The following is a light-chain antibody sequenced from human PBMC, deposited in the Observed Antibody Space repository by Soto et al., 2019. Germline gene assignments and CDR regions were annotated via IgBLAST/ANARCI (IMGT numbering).Light chain of an antibody. CDR2: YDS. CDR3: QVWDIMTDNYV. V-gene: IGLV3-21*04. Sequence: SYELTQPPSVSVAPETTATITCGGTNLGDKRVHWYRQKPGQAPVLLISYDSDRPSGIPERFSGSNSGNTATLTISRVEAGDEADYYCQVWDIMTDNYVFGGGTKLTVI. J-gene: IGLJ1*01. CDR1: NLGDKR.